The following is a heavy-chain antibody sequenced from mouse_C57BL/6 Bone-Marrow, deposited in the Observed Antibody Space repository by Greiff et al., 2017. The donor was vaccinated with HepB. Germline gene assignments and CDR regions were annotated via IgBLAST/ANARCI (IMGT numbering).Heavy chain of an antibody. CDR2: IDPANGNT. CDR3: ASAAYYSNYAGYFDV. J-gene: IGHJ1*03. CDR1: GFNIKNTY. V-gene: IGHV14-3*01. D-gene: IGHD2-5*01. Sequence: VQLQQSVAELVRPGASVKLSCTASGFNIKNTYMHWVKQRPEQGLEWIGRIDPANGNTKYAPKFQGKATITADTSSNTAYLQLSSLTSEDTAIYYCASAAYYSNYAGYFDVWGTGTTVTVSA.